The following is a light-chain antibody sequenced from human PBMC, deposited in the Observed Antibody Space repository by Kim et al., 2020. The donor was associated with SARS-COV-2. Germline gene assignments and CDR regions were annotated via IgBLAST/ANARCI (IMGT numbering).Light chain of an antibody. J-gene: IGKJ4*01. V-gene: IGKV3-15*01. Sequence: EIVLTQSPGTLSLSPGERATLSCRASQSVGTNLAWYRQKPGQAPTLLIYGASTRATVIPATFSGSGSGTEFTLTISSLQSENFAVYYCQQYSTWPFTFGEGTKVDIK. CDR1: QSVGTN. CDR3: QQYSTWPFT. CDR2: GAS.